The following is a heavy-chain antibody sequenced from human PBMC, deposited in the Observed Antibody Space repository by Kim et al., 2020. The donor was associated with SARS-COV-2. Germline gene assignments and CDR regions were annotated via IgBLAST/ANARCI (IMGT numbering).Heavy chain of an antibody. CDR3: AKSSSWAYDSSGPLVPRLSPPFSH. J-gene: IGHJ4*02. Sequence: GESLRLSCAASGFTFSSYAMSWVRQAPGKGLEWVSAISGSGGSTYYADSVKGRFTISRDNSKNTLYLQMNSLRAEDTAVYYCAKSSSWAYDSSGPLVPRLSPPFSHWGQGTLVTVSS. CDR1: GFTFSSYA. CDR2: ISGSGGST. V-gene: IGHV3-23*01. D-gene: IGHD3-22*01.